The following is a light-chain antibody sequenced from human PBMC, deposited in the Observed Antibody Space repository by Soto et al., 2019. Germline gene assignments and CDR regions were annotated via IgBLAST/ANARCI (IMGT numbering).Light chain of an antibody. J-gene: IGLJ2*01. CDR3: CSYAGSREV. Sequence: QSALTQPASVSGYPGQSITISCTGTSSDVGSYNLVSWYQQHPGKAPKLMIYEGSKRPSGVSNRFSGSKSGNTASLTISGLQAEDEADYYCCSYAGSREVFGGGTKLTVL. V-gene: IGLV2-23*01. CDR2: EGS. CDR1: SSDVGSYNL.